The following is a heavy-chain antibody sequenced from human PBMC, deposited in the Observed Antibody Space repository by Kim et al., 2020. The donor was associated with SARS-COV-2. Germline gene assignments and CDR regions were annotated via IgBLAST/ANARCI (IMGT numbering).Heavy chain of an antibody. CDR2: IYYSGST. J-gene: IGHJ5*02. CDR3: AREWGPPLGVRGGGSDVWFDP. D-gene: IGHD3-10*01. CDR1: GGSISSGGYY. V-gene: IGHV4-31*03. Sequence: SETLSLTCTVSGGSISSGGYYWSWIRQHPGKGLEWIGYIYYSGSTYYNPSLKSRVTISVDTSKNQFSLKLSSVTAADTAMYYCAREWGPPLGVRGGGSDVWFDPWGQGTLVTVSS.